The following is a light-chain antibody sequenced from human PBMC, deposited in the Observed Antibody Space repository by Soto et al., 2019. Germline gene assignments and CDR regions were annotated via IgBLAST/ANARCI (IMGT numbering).Light chain of an antibody. Sequence: QSVLTQPPSASGTPGQRVTISSSGSSSNIGGNTVNWYQQLPGTAPKLLIYRNDQRPSGVPDRFSGSMSGTAASLAIGGLRSEDEADYYCAAWDDSLSGVVFGGGTQLTVL. CDR2: RND. J-gene: IGLJ2*01. CDR1: SSNIGGNT. V-gene: IGLV1-47*01. CDR3: AAWDDSLSGVV.